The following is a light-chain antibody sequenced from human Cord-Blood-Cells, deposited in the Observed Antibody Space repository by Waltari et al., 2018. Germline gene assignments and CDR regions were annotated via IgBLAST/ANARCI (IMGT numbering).Light chain of an antibody. Sequence: DSVMTRSTLSLLVIPVVPASIACRPGQRLRHSNGYNYLDWYLQKPGQSPQLLIYLGSNRASGVPDRFSGSGSGTDFTLKISRVEAEDVGVYYCMQALQTPLTFGQGTKVEIK. J-gene: IGKJ1*01. CDR1: QRLRHSNGYNY. V-gene: IGKV2-28*01. CDR3: MQALQTPLT. CDR2: LGS.